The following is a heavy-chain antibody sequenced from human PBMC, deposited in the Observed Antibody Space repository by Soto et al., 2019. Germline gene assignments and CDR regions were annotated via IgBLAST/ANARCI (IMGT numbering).Heavy chain of an antibody. D-gene: IGHD3-16*02. CDR2: ISYDGSNK. Sequence: GGSLRLSCAASGFTFSSYGMHWVRQAPGKGLEWVAVISYDGSNKYYADSVKGRFTISRDNSKNTLYLQMNSLRAEDTAVYYCAKDRLGDAGSYRYIGWFDPWGQGTLVTVSS. CDR1: GFTFSSYG. V-gene: IGHV3-30*18. J-gene: IGHJ5*02. CDR3: AKDRLGDAGSYRYIGWFDP.